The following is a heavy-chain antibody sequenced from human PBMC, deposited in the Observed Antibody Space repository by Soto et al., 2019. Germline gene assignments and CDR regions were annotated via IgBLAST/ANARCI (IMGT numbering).Heavy chain of an antibody. V-gene: IGHV3-30*18. D-gene: IGHD3-16*01. CDR2: ISYDGSKK. CDR3: AKDRVESGLGEVDY. CDR1: GFTFSSYG. Sequence: GGSLRLSCAASGFTFSSYGMHWVRQAPGKGLEWVAVISYDGSKKYYEDSVKGRFTISRDNSKNTLYLQVNSLRPEDTAVYYCAKDRVESGLGEVDYWGQGTLVTVSS. J-gene: IGHJ4*02.